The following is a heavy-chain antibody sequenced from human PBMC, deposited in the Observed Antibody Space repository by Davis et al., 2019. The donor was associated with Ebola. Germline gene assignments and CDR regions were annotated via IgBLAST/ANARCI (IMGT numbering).Heavy chain of an antibody. J-gene: IGHJ4*02. CDR2: ITKGSDAI. CDR3: ARDHFFAFDF. Sequence: GESLKISCAASGFVFSDFSMNWVRQAPGKGLEWITYITKGSDAIHYADSVKGRFTVSRDNAQNSVFLQMSSLRDEDSAVYYCARDHFFAFDFWSQGVHVSVSS. D-gene: IGHD3/OR15-3a*01. V-gene: IGHV3-48*02. CDR1: GFVFSDFS.